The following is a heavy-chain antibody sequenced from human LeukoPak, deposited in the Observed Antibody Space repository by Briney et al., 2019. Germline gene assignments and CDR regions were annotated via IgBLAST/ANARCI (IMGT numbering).Heavy chain of an antibody. CDR2: IYYTGST. CDR1: GGSISSTSYY. Sequence: SETLSLTCTASGGSISSTSYYWGWIRQPPGKGLEWIGNIYYTGSTYYNPSLKSRVTISVDTSKNQFSLKLSSVTAADTAVYYCARDPHPYSSSWIDYWGQGTLVTVSS. D-gene: IGHD6-13*01. V-gene: IGHV4-39*07. CDR3: ARDPHPYSSSWIDY. J-gene: IGHJ4*02.